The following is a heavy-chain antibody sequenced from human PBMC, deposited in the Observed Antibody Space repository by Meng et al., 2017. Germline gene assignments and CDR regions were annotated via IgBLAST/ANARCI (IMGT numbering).Heavy chain of an antibody. V-gene: IGHV3-23*01. J-gene: IGHJ4*02. CDR3: AKDLCSGGSCYYFDY. CDR1: GFTFSSYA. Sequence: GGSLRLSCAASGFTFSSYAMSWVRQAPGKGLEWVSAISGSGGSTYYADSVKGRFTISRDNSKNTLYLQMNSLRAEDTAVYYCAKDLCSGGSCYYFDYWGQGKLVTVSS. D-gene: IGHD2-15*01. CDR2: ISGSGGST.